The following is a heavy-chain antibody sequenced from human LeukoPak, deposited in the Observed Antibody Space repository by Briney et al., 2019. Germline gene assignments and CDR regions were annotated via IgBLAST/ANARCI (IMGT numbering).Heavy chain of an antibody. CDR3: ARGIGSSGYYYHDAFDI. D-gene: IGHD3-22*01. CDR1: GGSISSYY. CDR2: IYHSGST. Sequence: PSETLSLTCTVSGGSISSYYWSWIRQPPGKGLEWIGYIYHSGSTYYNPSLKSRVTISVDRSKNQFSLKLSSVTAADTAVYYCARGIGSSGYYYHDAFDIWGQGTMVTVSS. J-gene: IGHJ3*02. V-gene: IGHV4-59*12.